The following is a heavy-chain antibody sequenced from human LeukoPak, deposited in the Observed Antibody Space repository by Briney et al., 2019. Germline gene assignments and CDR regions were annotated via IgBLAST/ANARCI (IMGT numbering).Heavy chain of an antibody. CDR2: IRSKANSYAT. CDR1: GFTFSGSA. J-gene: IGHJ4*02. D-gene: IGHD1-1*01. V-gene: IGHV3-73*01. CDR3: TRGTGTTGKPD. Sequence: PGGSLRLSCAASGFTFSGSAMHWVRQASGKGLEWVGRIRSKANSYATAYAASAKGRFTISRDDSKNTAYLQMNSLKTEDTAVYYCTRGTGTTGKPDWGQGTLVTVSS.